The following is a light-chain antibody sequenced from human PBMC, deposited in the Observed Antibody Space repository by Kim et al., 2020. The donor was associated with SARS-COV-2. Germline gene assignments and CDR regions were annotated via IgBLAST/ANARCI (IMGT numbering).Light chain of an antibody. CDR3: QVWDNSLGV. CDR1: NLKFKY. Sequence: SYELTQPPSASVSPGETATISCTGDNLKFKYVCWYQRTAGHSPVLVLYQDNKRPSGIPERFSGSNSGNTATLTISGTQAMDEDDYYCQVWDNSLGVFGAGTQLTVL. V-gene: IGLV3-1*01. J-gene: IGLJ2*01. CDR2: QDN.